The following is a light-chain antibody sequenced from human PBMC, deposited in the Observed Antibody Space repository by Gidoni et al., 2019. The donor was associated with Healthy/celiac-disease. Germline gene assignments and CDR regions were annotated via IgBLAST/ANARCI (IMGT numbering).Light chain of an antibody. CDR1: QSLSSY. J-gene: IGKJ5*01. Sequence: DIQMTQSPSSLSASVGDRVTITCRASQSLSSYLNWYQQKPGKAPKLLIYAASSLQSGVPSRFSGSGCGTDVTLTISSLQPEDFATCYCQQSYSTLLTFGQGTRLEIK. CDR2: AAS. V-gene: IGKV1-39*01. CDR3: QQSYSTLLT.